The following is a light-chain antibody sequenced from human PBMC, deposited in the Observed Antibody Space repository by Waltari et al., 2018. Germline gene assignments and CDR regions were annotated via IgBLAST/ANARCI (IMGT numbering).Light chain of an antibody. Sequence: DIVMTQSPDSLAVALGARVTYNCRFSQNLLYNTDNKNDLAWFQQKPGQPPKLLIYWASTRESGVPDRFSGSGSGTEFTLTISSLQAADVAVYYCQQCYSTPYTFGQGTKLEIK. CDR2: WAS. J-gene: IGKJ2*01. V-gene: IGKV4-1*01. CDR3: QQCYSTPYT. CDR1: QNLLYNTDNKND.